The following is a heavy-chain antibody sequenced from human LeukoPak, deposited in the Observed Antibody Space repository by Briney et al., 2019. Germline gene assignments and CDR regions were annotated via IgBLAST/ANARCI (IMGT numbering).Heavy chain of an antibody. CDR2: ISGGGGST. Sequence: GGSLRLSCAASGFTFSSYAMSWVRQAPGKGLEWVSAISGGGGSTYYADSVKGRFTISRDNSKNTLYLQMNSLRAEDTAVYYCARGAYCGGDCYTDGFDYWGQGTLVTVSS. CDR1: GFTFSSYA. D-gene: IGHD2-21*02. V-gene: IGHV3-23*01. J-gene: IGHJ4*02. CDR3: ARGAYCGGDCYTDGFDY.